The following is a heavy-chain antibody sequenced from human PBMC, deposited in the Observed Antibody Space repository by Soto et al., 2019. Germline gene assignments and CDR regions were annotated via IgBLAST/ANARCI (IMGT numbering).Heavy chain of an antibody. CDR2: IWYDGSNK. CDR1: GFTFSSYG. D-gene: IGHD3-10*01. J-gene: IGHJ6*02. CDR3: AREARVHRITMVRGVLRPDDYGMDV. Sequence: QVQLVESGGGVVQPGRSLRLSCAASGFTFSSYGMHWVRQAPGKGLEWVAVIWYDGSNKYYADSVKGRFTISRDNSKNTLYLQMNSMRAEDTAVYYCAREARVHRITMVRGVLRPDDYGMDVWGQGTTVTVSS. V-gene: IGHV3-33*01.